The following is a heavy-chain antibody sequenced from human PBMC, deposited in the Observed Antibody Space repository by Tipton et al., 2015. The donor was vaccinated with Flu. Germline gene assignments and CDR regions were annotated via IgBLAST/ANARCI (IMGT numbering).Heavy chain of an antibody. CDR3: ARPKFGAYNDAFDM. V-gene: IGHV3-7*01. CDR2: IKQDGSVK. CDR1: GFTFSSYW. J-gene: IGHJ3*02. Sequence: SLRLSCAASGFTFSSYWMSWVRQAPGKGLEWVANIKQDGSVKYYVDSVKGRFTISRDNAKNSLYLQMDGLRVEDTALYYCARPKFGAYNDAFDMWGQGTMVTVSS. D-gene: IGHD4-17*01.